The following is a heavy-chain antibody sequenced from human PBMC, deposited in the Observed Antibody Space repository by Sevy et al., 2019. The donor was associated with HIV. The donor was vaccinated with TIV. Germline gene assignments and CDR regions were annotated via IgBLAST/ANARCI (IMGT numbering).Heavy chain of an antibody. CDR2: IKSKTDGGTT. V-gene: IGHV3-15*01. D-gene: IGHD3-3*01. J-gene: IGHJ3*02. Sequence: GGSLRLSCAASGFTFSNAWMSWVRQAPGKGLEWVGRIKSKTDGGTTDYAAPVKGRFTISTDESKNTLYLQMNSLKTEDTAVYYCTTDTGISDYDFWSGRDDTFDNWGQGKMVTVSS. CDR3: TTDTGISDYDFWSGRDDTFDN. CDR1: GFTFSNAW.